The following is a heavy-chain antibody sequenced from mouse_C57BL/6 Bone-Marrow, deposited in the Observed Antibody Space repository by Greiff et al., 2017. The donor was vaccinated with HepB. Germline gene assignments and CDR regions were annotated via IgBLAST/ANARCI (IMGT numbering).Heavy chain of an antibody. Sequence: VQLQQPGAELVKPGASVKLSCKASGYTFTSYWMHWVKQRPGQGLEWIGMIHPNSGSTNYNEKFKSKATLTVDKSSSTAYMQLSSLTSEDSAVYNCARPYYYGSRSFDYWGQGTTLTVSS. CDR1: GYTFTSYW. D-gene: IGHD1-1*01. CDR3: ARPYYYGSRSFDY. V-gene: IGHV1-64*01. J-gene: IGHJ2*01. CDR2: IHPNSGST.